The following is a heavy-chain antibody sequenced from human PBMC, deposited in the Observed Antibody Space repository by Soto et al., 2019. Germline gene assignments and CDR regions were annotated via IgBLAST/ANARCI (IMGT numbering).Heavy chain of an antibody. CDR2: IKGEADGGTT. J-gene: IGHJ4*02. CDR3: NTGLSHGYYNFDY. Sequence: SLRLSCAASGFTFSNAWMSWVRQAPGKGLEWVGRIKGEADGGTTDYAAPVKGRITISRDHSKDTLYLQMNSLKTEDTAVYYCNTGLSHGYYNFDYWGQG. D-gene: IGHD2-2*03. CDR1: GFTFSNAW. V-gene: IGHV3-15*01.